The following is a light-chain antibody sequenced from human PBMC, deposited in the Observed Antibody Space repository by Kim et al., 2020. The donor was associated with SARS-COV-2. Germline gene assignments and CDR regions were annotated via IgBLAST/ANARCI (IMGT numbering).Light chain of an antibody. V-gene: IGLV1-40*01. Sequence: GHSVTTSLTRRSSHIAACCDVHWYQHLPGAAPNLLISAITHRPSVVPDRFSCSKSGTSSSLSITGLQAEDEADYYCQSYDSSLSVFGTGTKVTVL. CDR2: AIT. CDR3: QSYDSSLSV. J-gene: IGLJ1*01. CDR1: SSHIAACCD.